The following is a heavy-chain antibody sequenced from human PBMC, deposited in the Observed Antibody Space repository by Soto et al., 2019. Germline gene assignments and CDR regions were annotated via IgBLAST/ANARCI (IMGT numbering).Heavy chain of an antibody. D-gene: IGHD3-10*02. CDR3: VTWGSTAFDI. Sequence: QVQLQESGPGLVKPSGTLSLICTVSRGSISSSDWWSWVRQPPGRGLEWIGEIYHSGNTNYNPSXXXXXXXXXXXXXXXXXLXVTSVTAADTAVYYCVTWGSTAFDIWGQGTLVIVSS. CDR1: RGSISSSDW. V-gene: IGHV4-4*02. J-gene: IGHJ3*02. CDR2: IYHSGNT.